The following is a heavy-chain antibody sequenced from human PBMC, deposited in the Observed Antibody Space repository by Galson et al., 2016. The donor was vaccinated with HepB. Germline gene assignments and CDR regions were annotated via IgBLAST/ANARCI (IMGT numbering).Heavy chain of an antibody. Sequence: SLRLSCAASGFTFSSYAMTWVRQAPGKGLEWVSGISASGGRTYYADSMKGRFTISTDNSRNTRYLQMNSLRAEDTGVYYCAKDLWGTYPDAVDIWGQGKKVSVSS. CDR1: GFTFSSYA. V-gene: IGHV3-23*01. CDR3: AKDLWGTYPDAVDI. CDR2: ISASGGRT. D-gene: IGHD3-16*02. J-gene: IGHJ3*02.